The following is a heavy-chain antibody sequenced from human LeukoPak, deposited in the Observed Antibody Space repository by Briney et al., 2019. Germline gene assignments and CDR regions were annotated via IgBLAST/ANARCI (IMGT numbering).Heavy chain of an antibody. J-gene: IGHJ5*02. CDR1: GGSISSNNW. Sequence: SETLSLTCAVSGGSISSNNWWGWVRQPPGKGLEWIGEIYHSGSPNYNPSLKSRVTISVDKSRNHFSLNLSSVTAADTAVYYCARHPQTGVRKQLGWFDPWGQGTLVTVSS. V-gene: IGHV4-4*02. CDR3: ARHPQTGVRKQLGWFDP. CDR2: IYHSGSP. D-gene: IGHD6-6*01.